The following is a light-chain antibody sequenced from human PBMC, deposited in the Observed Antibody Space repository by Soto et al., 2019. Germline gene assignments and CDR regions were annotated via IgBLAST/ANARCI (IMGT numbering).Light chain of an antibody. Sequence: DIQMTQSPSSLSASVGDSVTITCRASQTISGWLAWYQQKPGKAPKVLVYQASRLESGVPSRFSGSGSGTEYTLTISSLQPDDFATYYCQQYNSYSYTFGQGTKLEIK. CDR2: QAS. J-gene: IGKJ2*01. CDR1: QTISGW. V-gene: IGKV1-5*03. CDR3: QQYNSYSYT.